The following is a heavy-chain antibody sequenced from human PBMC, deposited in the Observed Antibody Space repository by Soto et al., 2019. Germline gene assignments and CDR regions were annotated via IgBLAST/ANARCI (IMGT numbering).Heavy chain of an antibody. CDR3: ARVWTDPGGGGSCFDWFDP. CDR1: GGTFSSYA. Sequence: ASVKVSCKASGGTFSSYAISWVRQAPGQGLEWMGGIIPIFGTANYAQKFQGRVTITADESTSTAYMELSSLRSEDTAVYYCARVWTDPGGGGSCFDWFDPWGQGTLVTVSS. V-gene: IGHV1-69*13. CDR2: IIPIFGTA. D-gene: IGHD2-15*01. J-gene: IGHJ5*02.